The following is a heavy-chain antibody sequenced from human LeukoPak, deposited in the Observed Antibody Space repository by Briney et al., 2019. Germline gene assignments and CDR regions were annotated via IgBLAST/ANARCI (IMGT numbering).Heavy chain of an antibody. D-gene: IGHD1-26*01. CDR3: ARVRGSYHFDY. J-gene: IGHJ4*02. CDR1: GFTFSSYA. V-gene: IGHV3-64*01. CDR2: ISSNGGSP. Sequence: QPGGSLRLSCAASGFTFSSYAMHWVRQAPGKGLEYVSAISSNGGSPYYANSVKGRFTISRDNSKNTLYLQMSSLRAEDMAVYYCARVRGSYHFDYWGQGTLVTVSS.